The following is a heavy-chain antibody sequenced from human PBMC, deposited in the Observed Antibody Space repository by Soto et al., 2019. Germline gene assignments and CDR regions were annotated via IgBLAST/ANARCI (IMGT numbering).Heavy chain of an antibody. D-gene: IGHD2-2*01. Sequence: ASVKVSCKASGYTFTSYDINWVRQATGQGLEWMGWMNPNSGNTGYAQKFQGRVTMTRNTSISTAYMELSSLRSEDTAVCYCARGDIVVVPAAMTPSYYYYYMDVWGKGTTVTVSS. V-gene: IGHV1-8*01. CDR2: MNPNSGNT. CDR3: ARGDIVVVPAAMTPSYYYYYMDV. J-gene: IGHJ6*03. CDR1: GYTFTSYD.